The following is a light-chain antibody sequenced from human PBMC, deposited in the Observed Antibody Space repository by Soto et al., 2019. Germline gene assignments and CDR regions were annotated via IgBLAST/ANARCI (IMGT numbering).Light chain of an antibody. CDR1: QSISSW. V-gene: IGKV1-5*03. Sequence: DIQMTQSPSTLSASVGDRVTITFRASQSISSWLAWYQQKPGKAPKLLIYKAPSLESGVPSRFSGSGSGTDFTLTVSSLQPEDFATYYCQQTYSSSWTFGQGTKVDIK. J-gene: IGKJ1*01. CDR2: KAP. CDR3: QQTYSSSWT.